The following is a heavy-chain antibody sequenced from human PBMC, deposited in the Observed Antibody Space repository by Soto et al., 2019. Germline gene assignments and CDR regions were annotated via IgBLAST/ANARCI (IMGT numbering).Heavy chain of an antibody. Sequence: GSLRLPWAASGCTFSRHGMDWGRQAPGKGLEWVSVISGSGDSTSYADSVKGRFTISRDNSKNTLYLQMNSLRTEDTAVYYCARRGPGTYYDYWGQGTLVTVSS. D-gene: IGHD6-13*01. J-gene: IGHJ4*02. CDR3: ARRGPGTYYDY. CDR1: GCTFSRHG. V-gene: IGHV3-23*01. CDR2: ISGSGDST.